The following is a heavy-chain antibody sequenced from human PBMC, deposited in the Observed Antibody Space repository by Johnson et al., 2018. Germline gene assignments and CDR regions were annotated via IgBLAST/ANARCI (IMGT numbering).Heavy chain of an antibody. Sequence: VQLVQSGGGLVQPGGSLRLSCAASGFTFSSYTMNWVRQAPGKGLEWVSSIRSTSGNIYYADSVRGRFTISRAQAKNSMYLQMNSPRAEDTAVYYSVSPYYSDSSSYYYWANAFDIWGQGTMVTVSS. J-gene: IGHJ3*02. CDR2: IRSTSGNI. V-gene: IGHV3-21*01. CDR1: GFTFSSYT. CDR3: VSPYYSDSSSYYYWANAFDI. D-gene: IGHD3-22*01.